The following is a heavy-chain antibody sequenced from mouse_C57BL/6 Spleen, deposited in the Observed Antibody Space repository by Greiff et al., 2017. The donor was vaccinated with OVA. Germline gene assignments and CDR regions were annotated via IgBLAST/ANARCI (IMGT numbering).Heavy chain of an antibody. CDR2: ISSGSSTF. CDR1: GFTFSDYG. J-gene: IGHJ4*01. D-gene: IGHD1-1*01. V-gene: IGHV5-17*01. Sequence: EVKLVESGGGLVKPGGSLKLSCAASGFTFSDYGMHWVRQAPEKGLEWVAYISSGSSTFYYADTVKGRFPISRVHAKNTLFLQMTSMKSEDTAMYYCARSYGIGPYAMDYWGQGTSVTVSS. CDR3: ARSYGIGPYAMDY.